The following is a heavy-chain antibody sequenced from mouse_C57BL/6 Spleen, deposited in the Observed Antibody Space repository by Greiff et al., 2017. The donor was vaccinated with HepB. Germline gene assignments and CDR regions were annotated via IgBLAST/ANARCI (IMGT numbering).Heavy chain of an antibody. D-gene: IGHD2-4*01. Sequence: VQLQQSGAELVKPGASVKLSCTASGFNIKDYYMHWVKQRTEQGLVWIGRIDPEDGENKYAPTFQGKATITADTSSNTAYLQLSSLTSEDTAVYYCARWMGYDYAGFAYWGQGTLVTVSA. V-gene: IGHV14-2*01. CDR3: ARWMGYDYAGFAY. CDR1: GFNIKDYY. J-gene: IGHJ3*01. CDR2: IDPEDGEN.